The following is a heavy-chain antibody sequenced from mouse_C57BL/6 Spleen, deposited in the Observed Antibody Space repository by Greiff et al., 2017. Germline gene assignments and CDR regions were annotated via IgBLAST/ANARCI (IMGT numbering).Heavy chain of an antibody. CDR2: INYDGSST. CDR1: GFTFSDYY. D-gene: IGHD4-1*01. Sequence: EVHLVESEGGLVQPGSSMKLSCTASGFTFSDYYMAWVRQVPEKGLEWVANINYDGSSTYYLDSLKSRFIISRDNAKNILYLQMSSLKSEDTATYYCAREANWNYFDYWGQGTTLTVSS. V-gene: IGHV5-16*01. J-gene: IGHJ2*01. CDR3: AREANWNYFDY.